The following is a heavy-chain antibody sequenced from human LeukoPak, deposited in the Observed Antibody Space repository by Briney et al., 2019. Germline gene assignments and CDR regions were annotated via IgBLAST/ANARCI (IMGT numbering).Heavy chain of an antibody. J-gene: IGHJ6*02. V-gene: IGHV4-59*01. CDR1: AGSISSYY. CDR3: ARDFGDSSGYDGYYYYGMDV. CDR2: IYYSGST. Sequence: SETLSLTCTVSAGSISSYYWSWIRQPPGKGLEWIGYIYYSGSTNYNPSLKSRVTISVDTSKNQFSLKLSSVTAADTAVYYCARDFGDSSGYDGYYYYGMDVWGQGTTVTVSS. D-gene: IGHD3-22*01.